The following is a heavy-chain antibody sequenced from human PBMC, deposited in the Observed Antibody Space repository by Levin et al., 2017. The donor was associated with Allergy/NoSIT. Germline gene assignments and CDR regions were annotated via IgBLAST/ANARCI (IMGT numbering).Heavy chain of an antibody. J-gene: IGHJ5*01. CDR1: GGSITSYY. CDR2: VYHIGTT. Sequence: ESLKISCTVSGGSITSYYWSWIRQPPGKGLEWIGYVYHIGTTNYNPSLKSRVTISVDTSKNQFSLKLTSVTAADPAVYYCARVIAVSGTLFDSWGQGTLVTVSS. D-gene: IGHD6-19*01. V-gene: IGHV4-59*01. CDR3: ARVIAVSGTLFDS.